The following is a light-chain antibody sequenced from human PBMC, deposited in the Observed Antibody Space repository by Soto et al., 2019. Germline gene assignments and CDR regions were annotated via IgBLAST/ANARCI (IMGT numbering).Light chain of an antibody. CDR2: VNSDGSH. CDR3: QTWGIGSVV. J-gene: IGLJ2*01. Sequence: QPVLTQSPSASASLGASVKLTCTLSSGHSNNAIAWHQQQPEKGPRYLMKVNSDGSHSKGDGIPDRFSGSRSGAERYLTISSLRSEDEADYYCQTWGIGSVVFGGGTKLTVL. V-gene: IGLV4-69*01. CDR1: SGHSNNA.